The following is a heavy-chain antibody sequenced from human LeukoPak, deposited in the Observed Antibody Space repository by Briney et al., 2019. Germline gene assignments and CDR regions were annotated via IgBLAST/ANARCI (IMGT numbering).Heavy chain of an antibody. CDR1: GFTFSSYG. V-gene: IGHV3-33*06. J-gene: IGHJ6*03. CDR2: IWYDGSNK. Sequence: GRSLRLSCAASGFTFSSYGMHWVRQAPGKGLEWVAVIWYDGSNKYYADSVKGRFTISRDNSKNTLYLQMNSLRAEDTAVYYCAKADPNYYYYMDVWGKGTTVTVSS. CDR3: AKADPNYYYYMDV.